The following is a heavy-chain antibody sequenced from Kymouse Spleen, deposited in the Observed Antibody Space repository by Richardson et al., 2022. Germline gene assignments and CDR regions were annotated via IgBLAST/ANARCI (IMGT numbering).Heavy chain of an antibody. V-gene: IGHV4-59*01. Sequence: QVQLQESGPGLVKPSETLSLTCTVSGGSISSYYWSWIRQPPGKGLEWIGYIYYSGSTNYNPSLKSRVTISVDTSKNQFSLKLSSVTAADTAVYYCARAETGTTAFDIWGQGTMVTVSS. CDR2: IYYSGST. D-gene: IGHD1-7*01. CDR1: GGSISSYY. J-gene: IGHJ3*02. CDR3: ARAETGTTAFDI.